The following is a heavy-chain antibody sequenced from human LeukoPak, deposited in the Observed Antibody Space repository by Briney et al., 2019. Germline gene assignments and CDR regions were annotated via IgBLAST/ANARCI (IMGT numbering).Heavy chain of an antibody. D-gene: IGHD2-2*01. V-gene: IGHV3-11*01. CDR3: ARNCSTSCYHLKSIDY. CDR2: ISSSGSTI. Sequence: AGGSLRLSCAASGFTFSDYYMSWIRQAPGKGLEWVSYISSSGSTIYYADSVKGRFTISRDNAKNSLYLQMNSLRAEDTAVYYCARNCSTSCYHLKSIDYWGQGTLVTVSS. CDR1: GFTFSDYY. J-gene: IGHJ4*02.